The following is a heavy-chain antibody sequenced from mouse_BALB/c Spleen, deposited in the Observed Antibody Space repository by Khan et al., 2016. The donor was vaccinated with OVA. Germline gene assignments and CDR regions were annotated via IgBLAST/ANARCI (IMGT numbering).Heavy chain of an antibody. CDR2: ISTGCHYT. V-gene: IGHV5-6*01. Sequence: EVELVESGGDLVEPGGSLKLSCAASGFTFSTYGMSWVRQTPDKRLEWVATISTGCHYTYYPDSVRGRFTISRANAKNTLYLQMTSLKSEDTAMFYCARLAYYYDSEGFAYWGQGTLVTVSA. D-gene: IGHD1-1*01. CDR3: ARLAYYYDSEGFAY. CDR1: GFTFSTYG. J-gene: IGHJ3*01.